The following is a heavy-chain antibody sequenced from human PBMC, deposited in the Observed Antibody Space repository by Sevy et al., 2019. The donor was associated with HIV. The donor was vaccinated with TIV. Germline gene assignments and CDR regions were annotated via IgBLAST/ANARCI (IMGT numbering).Heavy chain of an antibody. J-gene: IGHJ4*02. CDR1: GGTFSSYA. CDR2: IIPIFGTA. V-gene: IGHV1-69*13. Sequence: ASVKVSCKASGGTFSSYAISWVRQAPGQGLEWMGGIIPIFGTANYAQKFQGRVTITADESTSTAYMELSSLRSEDTAVYYCAGGSYYDSSGYYKEYYFDYWVQGTLVTVSS. D-gene: IGHD3-22*01. CDR3: AGGSYYDSSGYYKEYYFDY.